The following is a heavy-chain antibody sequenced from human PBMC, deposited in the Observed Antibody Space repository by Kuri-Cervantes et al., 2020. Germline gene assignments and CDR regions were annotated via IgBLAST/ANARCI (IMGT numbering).Heavy chain of an antibody. CDR3: ARGTAPDY. D-gene: IGHD4-17*01. J-gene: IGHJ4*02. CDR2: IYYSGST. CDR1: GGSVSSGSYY. V-gene: IGHV4-61*01. Sequence: GSLRLSCTVSGGSVSSGSYYWSWIRQPPGKGLEWIGYIYYSGSTNYNPSLKRRDTISVDTSKNQFSLKLSSVTAADTDVYYCARGTAPDYWGQGTLVTVSS.